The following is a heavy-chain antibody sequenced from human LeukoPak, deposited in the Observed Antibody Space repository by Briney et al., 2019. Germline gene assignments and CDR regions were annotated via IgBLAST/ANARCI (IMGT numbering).Heavy chain of an antibody. CDR3: ARSLWPEDF. CDR2: ISSSGSTI. CDR1: GFTFSIYA. D-gene: IGHD2/OR15-2a*01. J-gene: IGHJ4*02. Sequence: PGGSLRLSCAASGFTFSIYAMNWVRQAPGKGLEWVSTISSSGSTIYYADSVKGRFTISRDNSKNTLYLQMNSLRVEDTAVYYCARSLWPEDFWGQGTLVTVSS. V-gene: IGHV3-23*01.